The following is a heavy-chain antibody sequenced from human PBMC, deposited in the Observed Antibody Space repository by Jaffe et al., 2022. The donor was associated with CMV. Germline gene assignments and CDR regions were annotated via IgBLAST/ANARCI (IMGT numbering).Heavy chain of an antibody. V-gene: IGHV4-59*01. D-gene: IGHD3-10*01. J-gene: IGHJ5*02. CDR3: AQEWFGPIPHMRWFDP. Sequence: QVQLQESGPGLVKPSETLSLTCTVSGGSISSYYWSWIRQPPGKGLEWIGYIYYSGSTNYNPSLKSRVTISVDTSKNQFSLKLSSVTAADTAVYYCAQEWFGPIPHMRWFDPWGQGTLVTVSS. CDR2: IYYSGST. CDR1: GGSISSYY.